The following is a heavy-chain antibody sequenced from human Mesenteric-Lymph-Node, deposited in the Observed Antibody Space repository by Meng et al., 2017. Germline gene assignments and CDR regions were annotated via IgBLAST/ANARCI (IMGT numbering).Heavy chain of an antibody. D-gene: IGHD1-7*01. J-gene: IGHJ4*02. V-gene: IGHV4-4*02. CDR2: VYHRGDT. CDR1: GDSISSDIW. CDR3: GRDQGRELINH. Sequence: VKVQGSGPGLVKPSGTLSLTCTGPGDSISSDIWLSWVRQPPGKGLEWIGEVYHRGDTNYNPSLKSRVDISVDKSKNQFYLSLFSVTAADTAVYYCGRDQGRELINHWGQGTLVTVSS.